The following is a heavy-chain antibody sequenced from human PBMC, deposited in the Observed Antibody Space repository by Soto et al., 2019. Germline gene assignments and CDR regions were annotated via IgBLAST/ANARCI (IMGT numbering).Heavy chain of an antibody. CDR3: AKDWGIAVAGIITYYYGMDV. CDR2: ISSSSSTI. V-gene: IGHV3-48*01. CDR1: GFTFSNYI. Sequence: PGGYLRLSCAASGFTFSNYILSWVRQAPGKGLEWVSYISSSSSTIYYADSVKGRFTISRDNSKNTLYLQMNSLRAEDTAVYYCAKDWGIAVAGIITYYYGMDVWGQGTTVTVSS. J-gene: IGHJ6*02. D-gene: IGHD6-19*01.